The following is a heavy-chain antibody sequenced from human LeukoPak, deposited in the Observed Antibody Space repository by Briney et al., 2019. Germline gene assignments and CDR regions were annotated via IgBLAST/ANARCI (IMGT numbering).Heavy chain of an antibody. D-gene: IGHD5-12*01. CDR2: ISYSGTT. Sequence: PSETLSLTCTVSSGSVSSGSYYWSWIRQPPGKGLEWIGYISYSGTTNYNPSLKSRITMSLDTSKKQFSLKLTSMTAADTAVYYCARAWGGGYVWFDPWGQGTLVTVSS. CDR3: ARAWGGGYVWFDP. CDR1: SGSVSSGSYY. J-gene: IGHJ5*02. V-gene: IGHV4-61*01.